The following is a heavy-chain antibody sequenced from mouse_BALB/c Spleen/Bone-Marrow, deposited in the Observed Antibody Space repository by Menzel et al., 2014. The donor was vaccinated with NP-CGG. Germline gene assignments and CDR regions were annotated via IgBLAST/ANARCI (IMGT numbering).Heavy chain of an antibody. CDR2: IDPANGNT. Sequence: EVQLQQSGAELVKPGASVKLSCTASGFNIKDTYMHWVKQRPEQGLEWIGRIDPANGNTNYDPRFQGKATITADTSSNTASLQLSSLTSDDTAVYYCATYGGRCYAIDYWGPGTSVTVSS. CDR3: ATYGGRCYAIDY. V-gene: IGHV14-3*02. J-gene: IGHJ4*01. D-gene: IGHD1-1*01. CDR1: GFNIKDTY.